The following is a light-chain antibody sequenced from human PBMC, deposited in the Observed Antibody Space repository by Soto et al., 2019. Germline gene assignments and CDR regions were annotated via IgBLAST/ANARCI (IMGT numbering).Light chain of an antibody. Sequence: QSALTQPASVSGSPGQSITISCTGTSSDVGGYKYVSWYQQHPGKVPKLMIYDVSNRPSGVSNRFSGSKSGNTASLTISGLQAEDEADYYCSSYTSSNTLLFGGGTKLTV. CDR1: SSDVGGYKY. CDR2: DVS. V-gene: IGLV2-14*01. J-gene: IGLJ2*01. CDR3: SSYTSSNTLL.